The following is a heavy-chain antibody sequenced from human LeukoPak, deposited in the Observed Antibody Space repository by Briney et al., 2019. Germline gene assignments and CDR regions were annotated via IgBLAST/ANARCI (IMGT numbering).Heavy chain of an antibody. CDR2: IYYSGST. CDR1: GGSISSSSYY. Sequence: PSETLSLTSTVAGGSISSSSYYWGWIRKPPRKGLEWIGSIYYSGSTYYNPSLKSRVTISVDTSKNQSSLKLSSVTAADTAVYYCATATSYGGIDYWGQGTLVTVSS. D-gene: IGHD4/OR15-4a*01. CDR3: ATATSYGGIDY. V-gene: IGHV4-39*01. J-gene: IGHJ4*02.